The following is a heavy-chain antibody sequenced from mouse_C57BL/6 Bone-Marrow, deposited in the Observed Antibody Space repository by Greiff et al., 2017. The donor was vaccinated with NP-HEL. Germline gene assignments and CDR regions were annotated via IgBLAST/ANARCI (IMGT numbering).Heavy chain of an antibody. CDR3: ARSKSSTMVTTGPAFFDY. CDR1: GYTFTSYG. Sequence: QVQLQQSGAELARPGASVKLSCKASGYTFTSYGISWVKQRTGQGLEWIGEIYPRSGNTYYNEKFKGKATLTADKSSSTAYMELRSLTSEDSAVYFCARSKSSTMVTTGPAFFDYWGQGTTLTVSS. J-gene: IGHJ2*01. CDR2: IYPRSGNT. V-gene: IGHV1-81*01. D-gene: IGHD2-2*01.